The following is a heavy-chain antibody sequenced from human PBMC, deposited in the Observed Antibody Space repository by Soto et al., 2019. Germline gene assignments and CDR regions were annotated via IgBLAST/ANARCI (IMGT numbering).Heavy chain of an antibody. V-gene: IGHV3-23*01. J-gene: IGHJ6*02. D-gene: IGHD6-6*01. CDR3: AKSIAAFRPAYYYYGMDV. CDR1: GFTFSSYA. CDR2: ISGSGGST. Sequence: VGSLRLSCAASGFTFSSYAMSWVRQAPGKGLEWVSAISGSGGSTYYADSVKGRFTISRDNSKNTLYLQMNSLRAEDTAVYYCAKSIAAFRPAYYYYGMDVWGQGTTVTVSS.